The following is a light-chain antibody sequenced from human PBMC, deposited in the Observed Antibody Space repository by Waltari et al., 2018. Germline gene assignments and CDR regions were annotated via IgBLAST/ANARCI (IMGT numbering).Light chain of an antibody. Sequence: EIVLTQSTGTLSLSTGERATLSCRSSPSVSKYLAWYQQKPGQAPRLLIYDASTRTTGIPDRFSGSGSGTDFSLTISRLEPEDFAVYYCQKYVSLPATFGQGTKVEIK. CDR3: QKYVSLPAT. CDR2: DAS. CDR1: PSVSKY. J-gene: IGKJ1*01. V-gene: IGKV3-20*01.